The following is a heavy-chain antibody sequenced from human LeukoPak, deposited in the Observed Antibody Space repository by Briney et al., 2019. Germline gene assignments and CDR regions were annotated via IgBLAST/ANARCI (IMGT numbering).Heavy chain of an antibody. CDR2: ISSSGATT. V-gene: IGHV3-23*01. CDR1: GFTFSSYA. Sequence: PGGSLRLSCAASGFTFSSYAMSWVRQAPGKGLEWVSSISSSGATTYYADSVKGRFTISRDNSKNTLYLQMNSLRAEDTALYYCARELNWGNLFYFEYWGQGTLVTVSS. CDR3: ARELNWGNLFYFEY. D-gene: IGHD7-27*01. J-gene: IGHJ4*02.